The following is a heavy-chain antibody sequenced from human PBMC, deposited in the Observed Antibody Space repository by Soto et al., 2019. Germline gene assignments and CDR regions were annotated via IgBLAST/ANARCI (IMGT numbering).Heavy chain of an antibody. J-gene: IGHJ4*02. V-gene: IGHV3-9*01. CDR2: ISWNGGSI. CDR1: GFTFDDYA. Sequence: PGGSLRLSCAASGFTFDDYAIHWVRQAPGKGLEWVSGISWNGGSIGYADSVKGRFTISRDNAKNSLYLQMNSLRVDDTALYYCAKALTYYYDSSGFDYWGQGTLVTVSS. D-gene: IGHD3-22*01. CDR3: AKALTYYYDSSGFDY.